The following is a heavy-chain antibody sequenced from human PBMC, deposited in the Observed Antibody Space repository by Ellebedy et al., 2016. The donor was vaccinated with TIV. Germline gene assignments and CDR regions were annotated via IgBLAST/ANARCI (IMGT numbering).Heavy chain of an antibody. D-gene: IGHD4-11*01. V-gene: IGHV1-3*01. J-gene: IGHJ4*02. CDR3: ARSGSVTTVWYYFDY. CDR2: INAGNGNT. Sequence: AASVKVSCKASGYTFTSYAMHWVRQAPGQRLEWVGWINAGNGNTKYSQKFQGRVTITRDTSASTAYMELSSLRSEDTAVYYCARSGSVTTVWYYFDYWGQGTLVTVSS. CDR1: GYTFTSYA.